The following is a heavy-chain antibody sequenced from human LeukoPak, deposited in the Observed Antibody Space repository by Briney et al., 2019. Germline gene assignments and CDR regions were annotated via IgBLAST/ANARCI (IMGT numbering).Heavy chain of an antibody. J-gene: IGHJ4*02. Sequence: SVKVSCKASGGTLSSYAISLVRQAPGQGLEWMGGIIPIFGTANYAQKFQGRVTITTDESTSTAYMDLSRLRSEDTAVYYCARPPGYQLHTGYFDDWGQGTLVTVSS. V-gene: IGHV1-69*05. CDR1: GGTLSSYA. CDR3: ARPPGYQLHTGYFDD. CDR2: IIPIFGTA. D-gene: IGHD2-2*01.